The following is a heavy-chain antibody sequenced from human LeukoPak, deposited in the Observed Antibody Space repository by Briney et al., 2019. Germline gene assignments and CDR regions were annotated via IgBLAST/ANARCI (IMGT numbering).Heavy chain of an antibody. CDR1: GGSISSGGYY. D-gene: IGHD5-18*01. CDR3: ARLAAMADPYYYYYGMDV. V-gene: IGHV4-31*03. Sequence: SETLSLTCTVSGGSISSGGYYWSWIRQHPGKGLEWIGYIYYSGSTYYNPSLKSRVTISVDTSKNQFSLKLSSVTAADTAVYYCARLAAMADPYYYYYGMDVWGQGTTVTVSS. J-gene: IGHJ6*02. CDR2: IYYSGST.